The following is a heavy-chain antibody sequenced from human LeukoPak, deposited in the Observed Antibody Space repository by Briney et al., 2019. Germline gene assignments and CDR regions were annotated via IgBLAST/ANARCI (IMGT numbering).Heavy chain of an antibody. J-gene: IGHJ6*03. CDR3: ARDKVGANYYYYYMDV. D-gene: IGHD1-26*01. V-gene: IGHV3-11*01. CDR2: ISRSGSTK. Sequence: GGSLRLSCAASGFTFSDYNMRWIRQAPGKGLEWVSSISRSGSTKYYADSVKGRFTISRDNAKNSLYLQMNSLRAEDTAVYYCARDKVGANYYYYYMDVWGKGTTVTISS. CDR1: GFTFSDYN.